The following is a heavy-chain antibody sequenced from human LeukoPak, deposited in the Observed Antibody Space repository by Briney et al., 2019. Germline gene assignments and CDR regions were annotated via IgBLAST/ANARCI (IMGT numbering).Heavy chain of an antibody. CDR2: IYHSGST. D-gene: IGHD4-17*01. V-gene: IGHV4-38-2*02. CDR1: GYSISSGYY. Sequence: KTSETLSLTCTVSGYSISSGYYWGWIRQPPGKGLEWIGSIYHSGSTYYNPSLKSRVTISVDKSSNQFSLMLTSVTAADTAVYYCARNPGSDYPEWWGQGTLVTVSS. CDR3: ARNPGSDYPEW. J-gene: IGHJ4*02.